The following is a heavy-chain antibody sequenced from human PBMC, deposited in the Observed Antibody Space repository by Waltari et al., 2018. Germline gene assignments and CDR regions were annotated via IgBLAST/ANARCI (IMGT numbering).Heavy chain of an antibody. CDR1: GESISSSNYY. D-gene: IGHD5-12*01. Sequence: QLQLQESGPGLVKPSETLSLSCRFSGESISSSNYYWGWIRQTPGKGLDWIASVYYWGTTYYNPSLKSRVTISADTSRNQFYLRLTSVTATDTAVYYCARSSAGMPRWLGDYWGQGILVTVSS. J-gene: IGHJ4*02. CDR2: VYYWGTT. V-gene: IGHV4-39*01. CDR3: ARSSAGMPRWLGDY.